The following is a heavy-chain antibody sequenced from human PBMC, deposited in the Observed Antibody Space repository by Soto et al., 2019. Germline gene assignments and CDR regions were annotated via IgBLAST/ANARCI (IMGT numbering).Heavy chain of an antibody. V-gene: IGHV3-7*01. CDR3: ARPERNSKYHQLLS. CDR2: IKEDGSEK. Sequence: GGSLRLSCIASGFSFGNDWMGWVRQAPGKGLEWVANIKEDGSEKFSMDSVRGRFTISRDNAKNSLYLQMNSLRADDTAVYYCARPERNSKYHQLLSWGQGTLVTVSS. D-gene: IGHD2-2*01. CDR1: GFSFGNDW. J-gene: IGHJ4*02.